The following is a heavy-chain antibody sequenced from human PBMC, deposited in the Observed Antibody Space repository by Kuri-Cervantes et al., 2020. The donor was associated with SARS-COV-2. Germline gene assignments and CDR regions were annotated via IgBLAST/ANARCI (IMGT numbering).Heavy chain of an antibody. D-gene: IGHD6-19*01. CDR1: GGSISSGGYS. CDR2: IYYSGST. J-gene: IGHJ1*01. Sequence: SETLSLTCAVSGGSISSGGYSWSWIRQPPGKGLEWIGYIYYSGSTNYNPSLKSRVTISVDTSKNQFSLKLSSVTAADTAVYYCASTNVQAVAGTAEYFQHWGQGTLVTVSS. CDR3: ASTNVQAVAGTAEYFQH. V-gene: IGHV4-61*08.